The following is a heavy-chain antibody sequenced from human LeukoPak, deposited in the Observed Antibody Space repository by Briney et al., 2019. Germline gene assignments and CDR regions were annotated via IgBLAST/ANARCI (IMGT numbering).Heavy chain of an antibody. D-gene: IGHD2-15*01. J-gene: IGHJ5*02. CDR1: GGSFSDYY. V-gene: IGHV4-34*01. CDR3: ARTRFLYCSGGSCYSGWFDP. Sequence: SETLSLTCAVYGGSFSDYYWSWIRQPPGKGLEWIGEINHSGSTNYNPSLKGRVTISLATSKNQFSLKLSSVTAADTAVYYCARTRFLYCSGGSCYSGWFDPWGQGTLVTVSS. CDR2: INHSGST.